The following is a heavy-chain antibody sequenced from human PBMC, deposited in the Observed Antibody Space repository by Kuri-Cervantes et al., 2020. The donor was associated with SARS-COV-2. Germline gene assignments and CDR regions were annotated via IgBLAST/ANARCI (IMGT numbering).Heavy chain of an antibody. CDR1: GYTFTSNY. D-gene: IGHD3-9*01. CDR2: INPSGGAT. J-gene: IGHJ4*02. CDR3: ARRGHDLTGYYTYFDY. V-gene: IGHV1-46*01. Sequence: ASVKVSCKASGYTFTSNYIHWVRQAPGQGLEWMGAINPSGGATNYAQKFQGRVTMTRDTSTSTVYMDLSSLTSEDTAVYYCARRGHDLTGYYTYFDYWGQGTLVTVSS.